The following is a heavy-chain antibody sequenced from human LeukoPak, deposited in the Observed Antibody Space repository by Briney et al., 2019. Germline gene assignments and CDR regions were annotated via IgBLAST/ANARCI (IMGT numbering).Heavy chain of an antibody. D-gene: IGHD6-6*01. V-gene: IGHV4-59*01. CDR2: IYYTGST. J-gene: IGHJ4*02. Sequence: SETLSLTCAVSGDSISSDYWSWVRQPPGKGLEWIGYIYYTGSTNYNPSLKSRVTISVDTSKNQFSLKLSSVTAADTAVYYCARLATPSTMAARGRSWFEYWGQGTLVTVSS. CDR1: GDSISSDY. CDR3: ARLATPSTMAARGRSWFEY.